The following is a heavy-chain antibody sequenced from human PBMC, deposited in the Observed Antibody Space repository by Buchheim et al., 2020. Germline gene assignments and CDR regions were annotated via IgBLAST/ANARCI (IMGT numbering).Heavy chain of an antibody. J-gene: IGHJ6*02. D-gene: IGHD1-26*01. Sequence: QVQLVESGGGVVQPGRSLRLSCAASGFTFSSYGMHWVRQAPGKGLGWVAVISYDGSNKYYADSVKGRFTISRDNSKNTLYLQMNSLRAEDTAVYYCAKDGGSYYYYYGMDVWGQGTT. CDR1: GFTFSSYG. CDR2: ISYDGSNK. V-gene: IGHV3-30*18. CDR3: AKDGGSYYYYYGMDV.